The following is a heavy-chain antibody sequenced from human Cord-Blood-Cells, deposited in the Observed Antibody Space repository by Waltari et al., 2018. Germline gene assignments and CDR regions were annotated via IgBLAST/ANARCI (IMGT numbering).Heavy chain of an antibody. V-gene: IGHV4-38-2*01. CDR1: GYSISSGYY. J-gene: IGHJ6*02. CDR2: IYHSGST. D-gene: IGHD3-10*01. Sequence: QVQLQESGPGLVKPSETLSLTCAVSGYSISSGYYWGWIRQPPGKGLGWIGSIYHSGSTYYNPSLKSRVTISVDTSKNQFSLKLSSVTAADTAVYYCARTPMVQGVIITYYYGMDVWGQGTTVTVSS. CDR3: ARTPMVQGVIITYYYGMDV.